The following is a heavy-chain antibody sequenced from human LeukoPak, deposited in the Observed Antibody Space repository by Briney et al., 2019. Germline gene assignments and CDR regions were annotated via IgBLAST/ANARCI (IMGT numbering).Heavy chain of an antibody. J-gene: IGHJ5*02. CDR3: ARERVSWFDP. V-gene: IGHV1-69*01. D-gene: IGHD3-22*01. Sequence: SVKVSCKASGGTSSSYAISWVRQAPGQGLEWMGGIIPIFGTANYAQKFQGRVTITADESTSTAYMELSSLRSEDTAVYYCARERVSWFDPWGQGTLVTVSS. CDR1: GGTSSSYA. CDR2: IIPIFGTA.